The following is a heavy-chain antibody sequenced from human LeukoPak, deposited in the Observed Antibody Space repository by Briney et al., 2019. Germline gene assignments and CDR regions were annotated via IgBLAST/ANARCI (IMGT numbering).Heavy chain of an antibody. D-gene: IGHD2-15*01. CDR1: GFTFSGYS. CDR2: ISTSGGST. CDR3: LGYCSGGSCYSGGY. Sequence: GGSLRLSCAASGFTFSGYSMNWVRQAPGKGLEWVSAISTSGGSTYYADSVKGRFTISRDNSKNTQYLQMNSLRAEDTAVYYCLGYCSGGSCYSGGYWGQGTLVTVSS. V-gene: IGHV3-23*01. J-gene: IGHJ4*02.